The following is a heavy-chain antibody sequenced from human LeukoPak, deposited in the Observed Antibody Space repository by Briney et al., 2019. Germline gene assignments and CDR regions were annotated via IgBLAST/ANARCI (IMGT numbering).Heavy chain of an antibody. CDR1: GYTFSGYY. CDR2: INPSSGGT. V-gene: IGHV1-2*07. J-gene: IGHJ4*02. Sequence: ASVEVSCKTSGYTFSGYYIHWVRQAPGQGLEWMGWINPSSGGTNYAHKFRGRVTMTRVTSISTAYMELSRLTSDDTAVYYCARADGSVTSPSDYWGQGTLVTVSS. CDR3: ARADGSVTSPSDY. D-gene: IGHD4-11*01.